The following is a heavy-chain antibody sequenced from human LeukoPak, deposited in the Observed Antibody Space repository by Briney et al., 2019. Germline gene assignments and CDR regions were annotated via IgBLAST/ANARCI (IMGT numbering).Heavy chain of an antibody. Sequence: GGSLRLSCAASGFTFSSYWMSWVRQAPGKGLEWVVNIKQDGSEKYYVDSVKGRFTISRDNAKNSLYLQMNSLRAEDTAVYYCARDGIAAADSYYFDYWGQGTLVTVSS. V-gene: IGHV3-7*01. D-gene: IGHD6-13*01. CDR1: GFTFSSYW. J-gene: IGHJ4*02. CDR3: ARDGIAAADSYYFDY. CDR2: IKQDGSEK.